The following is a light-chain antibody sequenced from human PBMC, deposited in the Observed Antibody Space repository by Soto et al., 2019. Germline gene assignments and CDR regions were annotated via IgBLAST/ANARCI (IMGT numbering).Light chain of an antibody. V-gene: IGLV2-14*01. J-gene: IGLJ1*01. CDR2: DVS. CDR1: SSDVGGYNY. CDR3: SSYTSTSPRV. Sequence: QSVRAQPASGPGAAGESSSISCTGTSSDVGGYNYVSWYQQHPGKAPKLMIYDVSNRPSGVSNRFSGSKSGNTASLTISGLQAQDEADYYCSSYTSTSPRVFGTGTKVTVL.